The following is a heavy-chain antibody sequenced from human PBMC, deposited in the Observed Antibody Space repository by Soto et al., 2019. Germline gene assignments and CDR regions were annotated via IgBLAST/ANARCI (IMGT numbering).Heavy chain of an antibody. CDR2: INAGNGNT. J-gene: IGHJ5*02. V-gene: IGHV1-3*01. D-gene: IGHD3-16*01. CDR3: AREYVRNWFDP. Sequence: QVQLVQSGAEVKKPGASVKVSCKASGYTFTSYAMHWVRQAPGQRLEWMGWINAGNGNTKYSQKFQGRVTITGDTSASTAYMELSSLRSEDTAVYYCAREYVRNWFDPWGQGTLVTVSS. CDR1: GYTFTSYA.